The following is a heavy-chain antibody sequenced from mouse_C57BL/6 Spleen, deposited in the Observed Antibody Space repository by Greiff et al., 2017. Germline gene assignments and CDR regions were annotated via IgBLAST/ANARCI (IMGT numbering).Heavy chain of an antibody. D-gene: IGHD4-1*01. Sequence: VQLQQPGAELVRPGSSVKLSCKASGYTFTSYWMDWVKQRPGKGLEWIGNIYPSDSETHYNQKFKDKATLTVDNSSSPTYMQLSSLTSEDSAVYYCAREGITGTYFDYWGQGTTLTVSS. V-gene: IGHV1-61*01. CDR3: AREGITGTYFDY. CDR2: IYPSDSET. J-gene: IGHJ2*01. CDR1: GYTFTSYW.